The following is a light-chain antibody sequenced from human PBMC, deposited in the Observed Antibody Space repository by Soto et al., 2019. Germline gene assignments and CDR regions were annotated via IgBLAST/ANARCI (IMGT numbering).Light chain of an antibody. V-gene: IGKV3-20*01. CDR2: GAS. CDR3: QQYGSSPVT. Sequence: EIVLTQSPGTLSLSPGERATLSCRASQSVSSSYLAWYQQKPGQAPRLLIYGASSRATGIPDRFSGSGSGTDFTLTISRLEPEDFAVYYCQQYGSSPVTFGQGTKLQIK. CDR1: QSVSSSY. J-gene: IGKJ2*01.